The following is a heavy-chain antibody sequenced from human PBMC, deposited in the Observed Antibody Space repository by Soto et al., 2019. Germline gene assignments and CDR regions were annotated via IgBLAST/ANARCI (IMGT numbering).Heavy chain of an antibody. J-gene: IGHJ5*02. Sequence: QVQLVQSGAEVKMPGASVKVSCKASGYNFNNYGISWVRQAPGQGLEWMGWIGAYSGYSDYTNYDQKFQARVTMTTDTSTSTAYMELTGLTPDDSAVYYCARDWFCSGGSCSDCFDPWGQGTLVTVSS. V-gene: IGHV1-18*01. CDR2: IGAYSGYSDYT. CDR3: ARDWFCSGGSCSDCFDP. D-gene: IGHD2-15*01. CDR1: GYNFNNYG.